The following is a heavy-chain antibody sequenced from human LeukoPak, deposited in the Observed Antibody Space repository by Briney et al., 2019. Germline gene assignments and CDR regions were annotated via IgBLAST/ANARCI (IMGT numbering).Heavy chain of an antibody. CDR2: IKQDGTEK. CDR1: GFTFSSYW. D-gene: IGHD3-10*01. J-gene: IGHJ4*02. V-gene: IGHV3-7*01. Sequence: GGSLRLSCAASGFTFSSYWMSWVRQAPGKGLEWVANIKQDGTEKNYVDSVKGRFTISRDNAKNSLFLQMSNLRDDDTAIYYCARHAGISFWGQGTLVTVSP. CDR3: ARHAGISF.